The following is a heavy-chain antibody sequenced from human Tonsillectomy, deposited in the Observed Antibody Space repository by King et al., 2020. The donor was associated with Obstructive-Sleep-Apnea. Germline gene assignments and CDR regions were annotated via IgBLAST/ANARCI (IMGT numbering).Heavy chain of an antibody. D-gene: IGHD4-11*01. V-gene: IGHV4-39*07. J-gene: IGHJ4*02. Sequence: LQLQESGPGLVKPSETLSLTCTVSGGSITTTNDYWGWVRQSPGMGLAWIGNIFYSGSTNYNPSLNSRVSISADTSKNQFSLDLSSVTAADTAIYYCTRRLINYAIDSWGQGTLVTVSS. CDR2: IFYSGST. CDR3: TRRLINYAIDS. CDR1: GGSITTTNDY.